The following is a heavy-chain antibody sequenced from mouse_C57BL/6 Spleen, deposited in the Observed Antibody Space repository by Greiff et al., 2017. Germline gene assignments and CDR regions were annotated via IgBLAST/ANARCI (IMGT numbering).Heavy chain of an antibody. Sequence: QVQLQQSGAELVRPGASVTLSCKASGYTFTDYEMHWVKQTPVHGLEWIGAIDPETGGTAYNQKFKGKAILTADKSSSTAYMELRSLTSEDSAVYYCTRWGDYDDYWGQGTTLTVSS. CDR3: TRWGDYDDY. V-gene: IGHV1-15*01. D-gene: IGHD2-4*01. CDR1: GYTFTDYE. J-gene: IGHJ2*01. CDR2: IDPETGGT.